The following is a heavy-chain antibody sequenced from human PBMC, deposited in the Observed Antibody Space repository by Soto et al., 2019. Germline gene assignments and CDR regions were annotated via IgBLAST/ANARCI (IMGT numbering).Heavy chain of an antibody. CDR3: ARDQNGSPHFDY. Sequence: PSETLSLTCTVSGGSISSDTHYWVWIRQTPGKGLEWIATIFHTGGTYYNPSLKSRVTISVDTSKYLFSLELSSVTAADTAVYYCARDQNGSPHFDYWGQGTLVTVSS. CDR2: IFHTGGT. J-gene: IGHJ4*02. CDR1: GGSISSDTHY. D-gene: IGHD1-26*01. V-gene: IGHV4-39*07.